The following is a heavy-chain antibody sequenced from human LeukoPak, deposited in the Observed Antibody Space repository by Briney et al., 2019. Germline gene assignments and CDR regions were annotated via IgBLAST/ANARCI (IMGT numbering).Heavy chain of an antibody. D-gene: IGHD3-16*01. CDR1: GYIFTGYY. Sequence: ASVKVSCKASGYIFTGYYMHWVRQAPGQGLEWMGWINPNSGGTNYAQKFQGRVTMTRDTSISTAYMELSRLRSDDTAVYYCARDNDSRDPPHFDYWGQGTLVTVSS. CDR2: INPNSGGT. J-gene: IGHJ4*02. CDR3: ARDNDSRDPPHFDY. V-gene: IGHV1-2*02.